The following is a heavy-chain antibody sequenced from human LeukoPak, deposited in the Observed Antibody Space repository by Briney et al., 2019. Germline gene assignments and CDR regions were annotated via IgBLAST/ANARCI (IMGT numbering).Heavy chain of an antibody. J-gene: IGHJ2*01. V-gene: IGHV4-34*01. Sequence: SETLSLTCAVYGGSFSGYYWSWIRQPPGKGLEWIGEINHSGSTNYNPSLKSRVTISVDTSKNQFSLKLSSVTAADTAVYYCAGDGYKTNWYFDLWGRGTLVTVSS. CDR2: INHSGST. CDR3: AGDGYKTNWYFDL. D-gene: IGHD5-24*01. CDR1: GGSFSGYY.